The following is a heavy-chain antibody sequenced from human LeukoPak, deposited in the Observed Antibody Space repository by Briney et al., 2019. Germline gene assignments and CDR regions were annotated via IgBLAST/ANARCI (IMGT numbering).Heavy chain of an antibody. CDR1: GFAFSDYS. D-gene: IGHD1-26*01. CDR3: ARDAGWSLDP. V-gene: IGHV3-72*01. J-gene: IGHJ5*02. CDR2: IRTKPDSYKT. Sequence: GGSLRLYCEASGFAFSDYSMDWVRQAPGKGLEWVGRIRTKPDSYKTDYAASVGGRFSISRDDSKSSLFLQMESLKTEDTAIYYCARDAGWSLDPWGEGTLVTVFS.